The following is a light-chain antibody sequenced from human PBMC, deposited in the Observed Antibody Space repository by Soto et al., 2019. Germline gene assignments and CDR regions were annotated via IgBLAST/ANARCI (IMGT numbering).Light chain of an antibody. Sequence: QSVLTQPPSASGSPGQSVTISCTGTKNDIGVYDFVSWYQHHPGKAPRLIIYEVVQRPSGVPDRFSGSKSGNTASLTVSGLQAEDEADYYCCSYAGTYTVVFGTATKVTV. CDR3: CSYAGTYTVV. CDR2: EVV. J-gene: IGLJ1*01. CDR1: KNDIGVYDF. V-gene: IGLV2-8*01.